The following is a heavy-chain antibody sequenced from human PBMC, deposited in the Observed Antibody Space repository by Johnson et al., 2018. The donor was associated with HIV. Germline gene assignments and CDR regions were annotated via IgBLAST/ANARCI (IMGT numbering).Heavy chain of an antibody. J-gene: IGHJ3*02. CDR2: ISSGAGTI. Sequence: QVTLVESGGGLVKPGGSLRLSCAASGFTFSDYYMSWIRQAPGKGLEWVSYISSGAGTIYYADSVRGRFTISRDNAKNSLYLQMNSLRAEDTAVYYCARDNWNDADGAFDIWGQGTMVTVSS. V-gene: IGHV3-11*04. D-gene: IGHD1-20*01. CDR3: ARDNWNDADGAFDI. CDR1: GFTFSDYY.